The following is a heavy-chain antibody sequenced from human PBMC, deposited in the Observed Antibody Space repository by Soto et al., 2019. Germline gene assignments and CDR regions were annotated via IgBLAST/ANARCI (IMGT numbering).Heavy chain of an antibody. CDR2: INPNSGGT. V-gene: IGHV1-2*04. CDR1: GYTFTGYY. CDR3: ARVTMVRGVRDAFDI. D-gene: IGHD3-10*01. J-gene: IGHJ3*02. Sequence: GASVKVSCKAPGYTFTGYYMHWVRQAPGQGLEWMGWINPNSGGTNYAQKFQGWVTMTRDTSISTAYMELSRLRSDDTAVYYCARVTMVRGVRDAFDIWGQGTMVTVSS.